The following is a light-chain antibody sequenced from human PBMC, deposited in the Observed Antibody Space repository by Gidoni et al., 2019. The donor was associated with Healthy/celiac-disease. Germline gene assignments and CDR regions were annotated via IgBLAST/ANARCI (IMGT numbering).Light chain of an antibody. V-gene: IGLV3-1*01. CDR1: KLGDKY. Sequence: SYELTQPPSVSVSPGQTASITCSGDKLGDKYACWYQQKPGQSPVLVLFPHRQRPSGLPSPFSCFHSGNTATLTISGTQAMDEADYYCQACDSSTALYVFGTGTKVTVL. J-gene: IGLJ1*01. CDR3: QACDSSTALYV. CDR2: PHR.